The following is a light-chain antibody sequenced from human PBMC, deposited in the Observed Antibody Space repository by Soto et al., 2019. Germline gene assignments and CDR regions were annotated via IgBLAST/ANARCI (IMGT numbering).Light chain of an antibody. CDR1: QTISSW. CDR2: KAS. J-gene: IGKJ4*01. V-gene: IGKV1-5*03. Sequence: DIQMTQSPSTLSASVGDSVTITCRASQTISSWLAWYQHKPGKAPKLLIYKASSLESGVPSRFSGSGSGTEFTLTISSLEPEDFAVYYCQQRKYWPPLTFGGGTKVEIK. CDR3: QQRKYWPPLT.